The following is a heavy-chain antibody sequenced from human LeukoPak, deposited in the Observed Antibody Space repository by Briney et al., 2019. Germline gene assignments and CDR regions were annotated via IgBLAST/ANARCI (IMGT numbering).Heavy chain of an antibody. CDR3: ARDVLREGSSYN. CDR1: GLIVSRNY. Sequence: GGSLRLSCAASGLIVSRNYMSWVRQAPGKGLEWVSIIYINGYAYYSDSVKGRFTISRDNSKNTLDLQMSSLRAEDTAVYYCARDVLREGSSYNWGQGTLVTVSS. CDR2: IYINGYA. V-gene: IGHV3-66*01. D-gene: IGHD3-10*01. J-gene: IGHJ4*02.